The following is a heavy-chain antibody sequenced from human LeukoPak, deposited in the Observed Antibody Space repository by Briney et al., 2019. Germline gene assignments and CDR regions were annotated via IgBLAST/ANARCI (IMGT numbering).Heavy chain of an antibody. Sequence: PSETLSLTCAVYGGSFSGYYWSWIRQPPGKGLEWIGEINHSGSTNYNPSLKSRVTISVDTSKNQFSLKLSSVTAADTAVYYCARGARRGAVAAYYFDYWGQGTLVTVSS. J-gene: IGHJ4*02. CDR2: INHSGST. D-gene: IGHD6-19*01. CDR3: ARGARRGAVAAYYFDY. CDR1: GGSFSGYY. V-gene: IGHV4-34*01.